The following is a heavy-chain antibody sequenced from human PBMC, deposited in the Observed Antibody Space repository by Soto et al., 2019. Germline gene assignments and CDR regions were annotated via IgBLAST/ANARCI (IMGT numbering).Heavy chain of an antibody. J-gene: IGHJ6*02. V-gene: IGHV4-34*01. D-gene: IGHD3-10*01. CDR3: ARSHGSESGRYGMDV. Sequence: PSETLSLTCAVYGGSFSGYYLSCIRQPPGKGLEWIGEINHSGSTNYNPSLKSRVTISVDTSKNQFSLKLSSVTAADTAVYYCARSHGSESGRYGMDVWGQGTTVTVSS. CDR2: INHSGST. CDR1: GGSFSGYY.